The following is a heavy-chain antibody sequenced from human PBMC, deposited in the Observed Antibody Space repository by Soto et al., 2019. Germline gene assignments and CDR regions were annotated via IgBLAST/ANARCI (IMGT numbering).Heavy chain of an antibody. CDR2: ISGNGGST. Sequence: GGSLRLSCAASGFTFSSYVMSWVRQAPGKGLEWVSTISGNGGSTYYADSVKGRFTISRDNSKNTLFLQMNSLRAEDTAVYYCAKESSSIYYGVDVWGQGTTVTVSS. V-gene: IGHV3-23*01. CDR1: GFTFSSYV. J-gene: IGHJ6*02. D-gene: IGHD6-6*01. CDR3: AKESSSIYYGVDV.